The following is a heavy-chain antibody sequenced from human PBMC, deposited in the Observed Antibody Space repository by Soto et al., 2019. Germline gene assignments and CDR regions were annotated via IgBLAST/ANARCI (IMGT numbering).Heavy chain of an antibody. CDR3: ARDLLSTLYNWNESDDAFDI. V-gene: IGHV3-11*01. CDR1: GFTFSDYY. J-gene: IGHJ3*02. Sequence: GGSLRLSCAASGFTFSDYYMSWIRQAPGKGLEWVSYISSSGSTIYYADSVKGRFTISRDNAKNSLYLQMNSLRAEDTAVYYCARDLLSTLYNWNESDDAFDIWGQGTMVTVSS. D-gene: IGHD1-20*01. CDR2: ISSSGSTI.